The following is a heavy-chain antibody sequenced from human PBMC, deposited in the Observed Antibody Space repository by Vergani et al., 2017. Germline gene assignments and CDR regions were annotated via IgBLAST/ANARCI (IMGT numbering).Heavy chain of an antibody. V-gene: IGHV3-9*01. D-gene: IGHD3-3*01. CDR3: AKDLKLTIPRRGGWFDP. CDR2: ISWNSGSI. J-gene: IGHJ5*02. CDR1: GFTFDDYA. Sequence: EVQLVESGGGLVQPGRSLRLSCAASGFTFDDYAMHWVRQAPGKGLEWVSGISWNSGSIGYADSVKGRFTISRDNAKNSLYLQMNSLRAEDTAVYYCAKDLKLTIPRRGGWFDPWGQGTLVTVSS.